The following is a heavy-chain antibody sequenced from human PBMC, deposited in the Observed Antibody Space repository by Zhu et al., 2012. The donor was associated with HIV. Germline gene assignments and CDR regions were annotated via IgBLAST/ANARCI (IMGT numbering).Heavy chain of an antibody. J-gene: IGHJ4*02. Sequence: QVQLQQWGAGLLKPSETLSLTCAVYGGSFSGYYWGWIRQLPGKGLEWIGEINRSGDTNYNPSLKSRVTISVDTSKNQFSLKLNSVTAADTAVYYCARGYGSGSYYHYWGQGTLVTVSS. CDR2: INRSGDT. D-gene: IGHD3-10*01. CDR3: ARGYGSGSYYHY. V-gene: IGHV4-34*01. CDR1: GGSFSGYY.